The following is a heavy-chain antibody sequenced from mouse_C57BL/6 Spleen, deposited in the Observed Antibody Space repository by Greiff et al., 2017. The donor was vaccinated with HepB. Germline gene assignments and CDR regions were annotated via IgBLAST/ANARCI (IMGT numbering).Heavy chain of an antibody. CDR3: ANYYGRAWFAY. D-gene: IGHD1-1*01. Sequence: EVKLLESGPGLVKPSQSLSLTCSVTGYSITSGYYWNWIRQFPGNKLEWMGYISYDGSNNYNPSLKNRISITRDTSKNQFFLKLNSVTTEDTATYYCANYYGRAWFAYWGQGTLVTVSA. CDR1: GYSITSGYY. J-gene: IGHJ3*01. CDR2: ISYDGSN. V-gene: IGHV3-6*01.